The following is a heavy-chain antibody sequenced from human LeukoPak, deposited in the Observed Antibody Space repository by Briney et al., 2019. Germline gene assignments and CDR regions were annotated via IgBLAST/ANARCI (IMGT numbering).Heavy chain of an antibody. V-gene: IGHV3-21*01. CDR1: GFTFSAYS. J-gene: IGHJ4*02. CDR3: SSRYCTTTNCYAHDY. CDR2: ISSSGSYI. Sequence: GGSLRLSCVVSGFTFSAYSMNWVRQAPGKGLEWVSSISSSGSYIYYADSVKGRFTISRDNAKNSLYLQMNSLRAEDTAVYYCSSRYCTTTNCYAHDYWGQGTLVTVSS. D-gene: IGHD2-2*01.